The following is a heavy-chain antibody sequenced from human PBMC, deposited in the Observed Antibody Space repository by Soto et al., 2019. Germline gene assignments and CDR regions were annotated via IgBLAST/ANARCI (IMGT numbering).Heavy chain of an antibody. Sequence: QVQLQQWGAGLLKPSETLSLTCAVSGGSFSGYYWSWIRQPPGKGLEWIGEINHSGSTNYKPSLKSRVTISVDTSKNEFSLELSSVTDADTAVYYCAEGLRYFRGMDVWGQGTTVTVSS. J-gene: IGHJ6*02. D-gene: IGHD3-9*01. CDR2: INHSGST. V-gene: IGHV4-34*01. CDR1: GGSFSGYY. CDR3: AEGLRYFRGMDV.